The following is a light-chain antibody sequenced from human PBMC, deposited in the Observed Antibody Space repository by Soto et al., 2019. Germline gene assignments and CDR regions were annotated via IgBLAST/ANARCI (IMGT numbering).Light chain of an antibody. CDR2: TAT. V-gene: IGLV1-44*01. CDR1: SSNIGSYP. Sequence: QSVLTQPPSASATPGQRVAISCSGSSSNIGSYPVNWYQQLPGTAPKLLIHTATQRPSGVPDRFSGSKSGTSACLAISGLQSEDEADYYCAAWDESLSGWVFGGGTKLTVL. CDR3: AAWDESLSGWV. J-gene: IGLJ3*02.